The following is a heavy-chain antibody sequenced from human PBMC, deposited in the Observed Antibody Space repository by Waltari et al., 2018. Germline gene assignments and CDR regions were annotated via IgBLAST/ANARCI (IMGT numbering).Heavy chain of an antibody. J-gene: IGHJ4*02. Sequence: QVQLVESGGGVVQPGGSLRLSCAASGFTFRSYAIHWVRQAPGKGLEWVAFIRYDGSNKYYADSVKGRFTISRDNSKNTLYLQMNSLRAEDTAVYYCAKEQGGSYYVHYWGQGTLVTVSS. CDR3: AKEQGGSYYVHY. CDR2: IRYDGSNK. V-gene: IGHV3-30*02. CDR1: GFTFRSYA. D-gene: IGHD1-26*01.